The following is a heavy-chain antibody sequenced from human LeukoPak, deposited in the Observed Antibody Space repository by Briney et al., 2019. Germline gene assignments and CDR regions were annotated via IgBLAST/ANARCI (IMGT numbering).Heavy chain of an antibody. D-gene: IGHD3-22*01. J-gene: IGHJ4*02. V-gene: IGHV4-59*01. Sequence: SETLSLTCTVSGGSISSYYWSWIRQPPGKGLEWIGCIHYSGSTNYNPSLRSRVTISVDTSKNQFSLKLSSVTAADTAVYYCARVRDRSSYFYDLDYWGQGTLVTVSS. CDR1: GGSISSYY. CDR2: IHYSGST. CDR3: ARVRDRSSYFYDLDY.